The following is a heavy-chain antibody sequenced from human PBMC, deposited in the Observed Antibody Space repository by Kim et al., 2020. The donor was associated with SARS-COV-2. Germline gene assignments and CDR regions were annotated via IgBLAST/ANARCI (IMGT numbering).Heavy chain of an antibody. CDR3: AGDFLTGGGTFDL. CDR2: IYIGGST. J-gene: IGHJ2*01. CDR1: GFNVSMNY. V-gene: IGHV3-53*05. Sequence: GGSLRLSCAASGFNVSMNYMSWVRQAPGKGLEWVSVIYIGGSTYYADSVKGRFTISRDNSKNTLSLQMNNLRADDAAVYYCAGDFLTGGGTFDLWGRGTLVTVSS. D-gene: IGHD3-9*01.